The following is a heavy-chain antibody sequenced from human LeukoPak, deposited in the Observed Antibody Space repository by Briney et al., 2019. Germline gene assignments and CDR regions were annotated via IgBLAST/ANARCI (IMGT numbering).Heavy chain of an antibody. CDR3: ARGINWFDP. CDR1: GFTFSSYW. V-gene: IGHV3-7*04. Sequence: PGGSLRLSCAVSGFTFSSYWMTWVRQAPGKGLEWVANIKQDGSEKYYVDSVKGRFTISRDNAKNSQYLQMTSLRAEDTAVYYCARGINWFDPWGQGTLVTVSS. CDR2: IKQDGSEK. J-gene: IGHJ5*02. D-gene: IGHD2-15*01.